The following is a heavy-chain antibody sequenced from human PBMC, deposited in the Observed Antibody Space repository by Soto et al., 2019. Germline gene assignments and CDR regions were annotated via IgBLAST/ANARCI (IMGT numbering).Heavy chain of an antibody. Sequence: EVQLLESGGGLVQPRGSLRLSCAASGFTFSSYAMSWVRQAPGKGLEWVSAISGSGGSTYYADSVKGRFTISRDNSKNTLYLQMNSLRAEDTAVYYCAKDSAVPYYDILTGYFWFDPWGQGTLVTVSS. J-gene: IGHJ5*02. CDR3: AKDSAVPYYDILTGYFWFDP. V-gene: IGHV3-23*01. CDR2: ISGSGGST. CDR1: GFTFSSYA. D-gene: IGHD3-9*01.